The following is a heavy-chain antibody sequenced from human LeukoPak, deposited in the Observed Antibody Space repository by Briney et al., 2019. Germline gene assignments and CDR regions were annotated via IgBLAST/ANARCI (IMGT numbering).Heavy chain of an antibody. V-gene: IGHV3-30*03. J-gene: IGHJ4*02. D-gene: IGHD2-21*02. CDR1: GFTFSSYG. CDR3: ARDLVTRTYVFDY. Sequence: GRSLRLSCAASGFTFSSYGMHWVRQAPGKGLEWVAVISYDGSNKYYADSVKGRFTISRDNSKNTLYLQMNSLRAEDTAVYYCARDLVTRTYVFDYWGQGTLVTVSS. CDR2: ISYDGSNK.